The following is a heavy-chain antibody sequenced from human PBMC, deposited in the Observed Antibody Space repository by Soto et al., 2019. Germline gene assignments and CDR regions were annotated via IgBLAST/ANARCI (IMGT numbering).Heavy chain of an antibody. CDR1: GYTFTGYY. CDR3: ASGGVTRYGDAFDI. V-gene: IGHV1-2*04. Sequence: GASVKLSCKASGYTFTGYYMHWVRHAPGQGLEWMGWINPNSGGTNYAQKFQGWVTMTRDTSISTAYMELSRLRSDDTAVYYCASGGVTRYGDAFDIWGQGTMVTVSS. CDR2: INPNSGGT. D-gene: IGHD3-3*01. J-gene: IGHJ3*02.